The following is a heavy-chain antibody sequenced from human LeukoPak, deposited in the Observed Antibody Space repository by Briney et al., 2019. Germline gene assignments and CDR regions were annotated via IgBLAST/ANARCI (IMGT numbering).Heavy chain of an antibody. CDR3: ARAFPCSGGSCYAYYYYYYMDV. J-gene: IGHJ6*03. Sequence: SETLSLTCAVYGGSFSGHSWSWIRQPPGKGLEWIGEVIHGGSTNYNPSLKSRVIISLDTSKNQFSLQLNSVTPEDTAVYYCARAFPCSGGSCYAYYYYYYMDVWGKGTTVTVSS. D-gene: IGHD2-15*01. CDR1: GGSFSGHS. CDR2: VIHGGST. V-gene: IGHV4-34*12.